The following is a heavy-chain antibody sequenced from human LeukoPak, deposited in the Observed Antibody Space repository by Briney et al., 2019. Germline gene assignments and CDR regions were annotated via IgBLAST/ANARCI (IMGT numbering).Heavy chain of an antibody. D-gene: IGHD3-22*01. Sequence: GASVTVSCKASGGTFSSYAINWVRQAPGQGLEWLGGIIPIFGTANYAQKFQGRVTITADESTSTAYMELSSLRFEDTAVYYCARDMKYYYDSSGHHGFDPWGQGTLVTVSS. CDR2: IIPIFGTA. CDR1: GGTFSSYA. J-gene: IGHJ5*02. CDR3: ARDMKYYYDSSGHHGFDP. V-gene: IGHV1-69*13.